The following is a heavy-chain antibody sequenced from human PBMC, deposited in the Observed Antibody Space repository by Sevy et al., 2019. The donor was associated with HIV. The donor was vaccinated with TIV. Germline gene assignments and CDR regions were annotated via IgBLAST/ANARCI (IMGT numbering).Heavy chain of an antibody. CDR3: ARDHVKDGDLGDYYYFAMDV. D-gene: IGHD4-17*01. J-gene: IGHJ6*02. CDR2: ISGTPDNI. V-gene: IGHV3-11*01. Sequence: GGSLRLSCAVSGFTLSDYYISWIRQAPGKGLEWVSYISGTPDNIYYADSVKGPFTISRDNAKDSLYLQMNSLRAEDTAVYYCARDHVKDGDLGDYYYFAMDVWGQGTTVTVSS. CDR1: GFTLSDYY.